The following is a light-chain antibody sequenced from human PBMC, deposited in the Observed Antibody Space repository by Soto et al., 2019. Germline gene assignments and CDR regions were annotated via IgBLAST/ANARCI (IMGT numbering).Light chain of an antibody. CDR2: AAS. CDR1: QGISHD. Sequence: AIQMTQSPSTLSASVGDRVTITCRASQGISHDFGWYQQRPGKAPKLLIYAASSLASGVPSRFSGSGSGTDFTLTITSLQPDDVATYYCLQDYGYPLTFGQGTKVEVK. CDR3: LQDYGYPLT. V-gene: IGKV1-6*01. J-gene: IGKJ1*01.